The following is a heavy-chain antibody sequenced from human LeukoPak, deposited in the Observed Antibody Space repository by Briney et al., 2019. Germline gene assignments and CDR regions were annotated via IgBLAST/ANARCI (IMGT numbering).Heavy chain of an antibody. Sequence: GGSLRLSCAGSGFTFSSHSMNWVRQAPGKGLEWVSSISTSSSYIDYADSVKGRFTISRDNAKKSLYLQMNSLRAEDTAVYYCARGAEGIAASDSNFDYWGQGMLVTVSS. CDR2: ISTSSSYI. V-gene: IGHV3-21*01. J-gene: IGHJ4*02. CDR1: GFTFSSHS. D-gene: IGHD6-13*01. CDR3: ARGAEGIAASDSNFDY.